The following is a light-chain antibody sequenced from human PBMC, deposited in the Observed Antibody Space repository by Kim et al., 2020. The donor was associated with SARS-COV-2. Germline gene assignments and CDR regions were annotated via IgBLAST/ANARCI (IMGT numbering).Light chain of an antibody. CDR3: QQYDSYGT. Sequence: DIQMTQSPSTLSASVGDRVTITCRASQSISSWLAWYQQKPGKAPKLLIYEASSLESGVPSRFSGIGSGTEFTLTISSLQPDDFATYYCQQYDSYGTFGQGTKVDIK. CDR2: EAS. V-gene: IGKV1-5*03. CDR1: QSISSW. J-gene: IGKJ1*01.